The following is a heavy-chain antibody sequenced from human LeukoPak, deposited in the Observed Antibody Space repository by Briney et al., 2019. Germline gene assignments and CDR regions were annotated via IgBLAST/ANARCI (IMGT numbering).Heavy chain of an antibody. CDR2: INPNSGGT. V-gene: IGHV1-2*02. CDR3: AREQIVVVPAATGALDY. CDR1: GYTFTGYY. D-gene: IGHD2-2*01. J-gene: IGHJ4*02. Sequence: ASVKVSCKASGYTFTGYYMHWVQQAPGQGLEWMGWINPNSGGTNYAQKFQGRVTMTRDTSISTAYMELSRLRSDDTAVYYCAREQIVVVPAATGALDYWGQGTLVTVSS.